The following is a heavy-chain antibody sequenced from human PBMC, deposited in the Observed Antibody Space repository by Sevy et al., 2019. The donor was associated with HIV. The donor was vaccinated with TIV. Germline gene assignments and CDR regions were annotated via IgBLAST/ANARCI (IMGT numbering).Heavy chain of an antibody. Sequence: GGSLRLSCAASGFTFSNYWMHWVRQVPGKGPTWVSNIRGDGTTTVYADSVKGRFTISRDNAKNTLYLQMNNLRAEDTATYYCARYAYDSNFHYWGQGTLVTVSS. J-gene: IGHJ4*02. V-gene: IGHV3-74*01. CDR3: ARYAYDSNFHY. CDR1: GFTFSNYW. D-gene: IGHD3-16*01. CDR2: IRGDGTTT.